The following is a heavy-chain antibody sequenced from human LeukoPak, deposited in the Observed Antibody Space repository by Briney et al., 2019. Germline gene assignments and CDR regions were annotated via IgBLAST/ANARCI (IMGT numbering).Heavy chain of an antibody. J-gene: IGHJ3*01. CDR3: AKAYSDYHAFDV. CDR1: GSTFTNYW. Sequence: GESLKISCRASGSTFTNYWLVWRRQMPGKGLDWMGSIYPGDSDSRYSPSFQGQVTISADKSISTAYLQWSSLKASDTALYYCAKAYSDYHAFDVWGQGTVVTVSS. D-gene: IGHD2-15*01. CDR2: IYPGDSDS. V-gene: IGHV5-51*01.